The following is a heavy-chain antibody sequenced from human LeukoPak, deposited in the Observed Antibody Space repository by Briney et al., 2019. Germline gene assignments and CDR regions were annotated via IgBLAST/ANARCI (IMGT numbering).Heavy chain of an antibody. D-gene: IGHD5-12*01. CDR1: GGSFSGYY. CDR3: ARARRFNSGYDYDY. V-gene: IGHV4-34*01. J-gene: IGHJ4*02. CDR2: INHSGGT. Sequence: SETLSLTCAVYGGSFSGYYWSWIRQPPGKGLEWIGEINHSGGTNYNPSLKSRVTISVDTSKNQFSLKLSSVTAADTAVYYCARARRFNSGYDYDYWGQGTLVTVSS.